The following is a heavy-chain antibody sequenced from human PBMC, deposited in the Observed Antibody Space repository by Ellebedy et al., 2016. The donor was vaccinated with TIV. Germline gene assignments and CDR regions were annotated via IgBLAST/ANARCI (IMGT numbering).Heavy chain of an antibody. CDR2: IKQDGSDK. CDR1: GFTFSSYW. Sequence: GESLKISXAASGFTFSSYWMHWVRQAPGKGLEWVANIKQDGSDKYYVDSVKGRFTISRDNAKNSLYLQMNSPRAEDTAVYYCARALGGGDCYWGQGTLVTVSS. D-gene: IGHD2-21*02. V-gene: IGHV3-7*01. J-gene: IGHJ4*02. CDR3: ARALGGGDCY.